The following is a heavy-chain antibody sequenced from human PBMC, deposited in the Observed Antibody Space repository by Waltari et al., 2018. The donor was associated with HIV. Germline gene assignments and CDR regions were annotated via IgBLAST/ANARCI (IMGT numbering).Heavy chain of an antibody. V-gene: IGHV4-31*03. Sequence: QVQLQESGPGLVKPSQTLSLTCTVSGGSISSGGYYWSWIRQHPGKGLEWIGYIYYSGRTYYRPSLKSRVTISVDTSKNQFSLKLSSVTAADTAVYYCARTGDGSSWYARHGTFDYWGQGTLVTVSS. CDR1: GGSISSGGYY. CDR3: ARTGDGSSWYARHGTFDY. D-gene: IGHD6-13*01. J-gene: IGHJ4*02. CDR2: IYYSGRT.